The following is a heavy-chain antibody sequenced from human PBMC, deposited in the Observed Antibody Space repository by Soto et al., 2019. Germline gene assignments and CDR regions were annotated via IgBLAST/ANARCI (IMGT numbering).Heavy chain of an antibody. CDR1: GFTLSKAW. Sequence: EVQLVESGGGLVKPGGSLRLSCGASGFTLSKAWMNWVRQAPGKGLEWVGRIKNKTYGETTDYAAPVKGRFPISRDDSINTLYLQMDSLKTEDTAVYYCTAKKDVSRGWFDPWGQGTLVTVSS. V-gene: IGHV3-15*07. CDR2: IKNKTYGETT. J-gene: IGHJ5*02. CDR3: TAKKDVSRGWFDP. D-gene: IGHD2-15*01.